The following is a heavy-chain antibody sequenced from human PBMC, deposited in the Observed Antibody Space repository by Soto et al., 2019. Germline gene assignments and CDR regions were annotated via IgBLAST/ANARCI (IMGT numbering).Heavy chain of an antibody. CDR3: ATHSRGDPWTGLYGMDV. J-gene: IGHJ6*02. V-gene: IGHV1-69*13. CDR2: IIPIFGTA. Sequence: EASVKVSCKASGGTFSSYAISWVRQAPGQGLEWMGGIIPIFGTANYAQKFQGRVTITADESTSTAYMELSSLRSEDTAVYYCATHSRGDPWTGLYGMDVWGQGTTVTVSS. CDR1: GGTFSSYA. D-gene: IGHD3-10*01.